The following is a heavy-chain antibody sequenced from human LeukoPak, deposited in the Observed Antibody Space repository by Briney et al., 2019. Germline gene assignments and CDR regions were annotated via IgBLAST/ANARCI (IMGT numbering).Heavy chain of an antibody. CDR3: VRQDTALVLDAFDI. J-gene: IGHJ3*02. CDR2: IYPGDSDT. CDR1: GYRFISYW. V-gene: IGHV5-51*01. D-gene: IGHD5-18*01. Sequence: GESLKISCKGSGYRFISYWIGWVRQMPGKGLEWMAIIYPGDSDTRYSPSFQGQVTISADKSISTAYLQWSSLKASDTAMYYCVRQDTALVLDAFDIWGQGTMVTVSS.